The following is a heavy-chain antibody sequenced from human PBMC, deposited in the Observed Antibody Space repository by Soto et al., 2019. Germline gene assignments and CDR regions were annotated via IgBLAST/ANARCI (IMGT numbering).Heavy chain of an antibody. CDR1: GGTFSSYA. V-gene: IGHV1-69*01. CDR3: ASGNCGGDFYSVPYYYYGMDV. Sequence: QVQLVQSGAEVKKPGSSVKVSCKASGGTFSSYAISWVRQAPGQGLEWMGGIIPIFGTANYAQKFQGRVTITADESTSTAYIELISLRSEDRAVYYCASGNCGGDFYSVPYYYYGMDVWGQGTTVTVSS. D-gene: IGHD2-21*02. J-gene: IGHJ6*02. CDR2: IIPIFGTA.